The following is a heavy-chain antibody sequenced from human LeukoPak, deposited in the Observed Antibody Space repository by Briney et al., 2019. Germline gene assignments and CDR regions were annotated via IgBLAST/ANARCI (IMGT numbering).Heavy chain of an antibody. CDR2: ISGSGGST. V-gene: IGHV3-23*01. J-gene: IGHJ6*03. CDR3: AKSGEEKWFCEFYYYYYMDV. CDR1: GFTFSSYG. Sequence: GGTLRLSCAASGFTFSSYGMSWVRQAPGKGLEWVSAISGSGGSTYYADSVKGRFTISRDNSKNTLYLQMNSLRAEDTAVYYFAKSGEEKWFCEFYYYYYMDVWGKGTTVTVSS. D-gene: IGHD3-10*01.